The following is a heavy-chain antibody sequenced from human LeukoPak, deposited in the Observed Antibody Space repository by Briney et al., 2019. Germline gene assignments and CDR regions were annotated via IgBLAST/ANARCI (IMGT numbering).Heavy chain of an antibody. CDR2: IYYSGNT. V-gene: IGHV4-39*01. D-gene: IGHD5-12*01. CDR1: GGSISSESYY. J-gene: IGHJ4*02. CDR3: ARHGSFRGYSGNDFPFDY. Sequence: PSETLSLTCTVSGGSISSESYYWGWVRQPPGKGLEWIGSIYYSGNTYYNPSLKSRVTISVDTSKNQFSLKLSSVTGADTAVYFCARHGSFRGYSGNDFPFDYWGQGTLVTVSS.